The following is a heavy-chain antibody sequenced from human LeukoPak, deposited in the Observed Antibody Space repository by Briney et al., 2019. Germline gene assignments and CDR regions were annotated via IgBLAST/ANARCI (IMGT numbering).Heavy chain of an antibody. CDR3: AKSSQITPWSHFDY. D-gene: IGHD1-14*01. CDR1: GFTLSSDA. Sequence: PGGALRLSCAAPGFTLSSDAMSWVRQTPGEGLEWGSGITGSGGGTYYADSVRRRFTISRDKSKNTLYLQMNSLRAEDTAIYYCAKSSQITPWSHFDYWGQGTLVTVSS. V-gene: IGHV3-23*01. CDR2: ITGSGGGT. J-gene: IGHJ4*02.